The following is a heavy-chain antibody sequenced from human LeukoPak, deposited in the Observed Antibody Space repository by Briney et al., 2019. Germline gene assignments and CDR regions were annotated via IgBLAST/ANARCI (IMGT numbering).Heavy chain of an antibody. CDR3: AREQYYFDY. J-gene: IGHJ4*02. CDR1: GGSISSGSYY. V-gene: IGHV4-61*02. Sequence: SETLSLTCTVSGGSISSGSYYWSWIRQPAGKGLEWIGRIYTSGSTNYNPSLKSRVTISVDTSKNQFSLKLSSATAADTAVYYCAREQYYFDYWGQGTLVTVSS. CDR2: IYTSGST. D-gene: IGHD4-11*01.